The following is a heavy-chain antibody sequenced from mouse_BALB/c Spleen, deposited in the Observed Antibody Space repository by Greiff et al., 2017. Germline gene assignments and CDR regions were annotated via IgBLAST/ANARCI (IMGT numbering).Heavy chain of an antibody. CDR3: AIQLYYDYDGWFAY. CDR1: GYSITSGYY. D-gene: IGHD2-4*01. CDR2: ISYDGSN. Sequence: EVQLQESGPGLVKPSQSLSLTCSVTGYSITSGYYWNWIRQFPGNKLEWMGYISYDGSNNYNPSLKNRISITRDTSKNQFFLKLNSVTTEDTATYYCAIQLYYDYDGWFAYWGQGTLVTVSA. V-gene: IGHV3-6*02. J-gene: IGHJ3*01.